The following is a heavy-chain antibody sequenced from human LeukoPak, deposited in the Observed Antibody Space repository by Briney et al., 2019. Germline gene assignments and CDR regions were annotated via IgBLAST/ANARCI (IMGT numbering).Heavy chain of an antibody. V-gene: IGHV3-30*18. Sequence: GGTLRLSCAASGFTFSSHGMHWVRQAPGKGLEWVALISYDGSNKYYADSGKGRFTISRDNSKNPLYLQVNSLRAEDTAVYYCAKGHGYGEYVGYYWGQGTLVTVSS. CDR3: AKGHGYGEYVGYY. J-gene: IGHJ4*02. CDR2: ISYDGSNK. CDR1: GFTFSSHG. D-gene: IGHD4-17*01.